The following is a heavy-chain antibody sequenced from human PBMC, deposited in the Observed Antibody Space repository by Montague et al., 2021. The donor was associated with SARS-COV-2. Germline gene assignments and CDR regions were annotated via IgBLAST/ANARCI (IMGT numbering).Heavy chain of an antibody. J-gene: IGHJ6*02. CDR3: AKVVAPEVWSSTSWFGMDG. CDR2: ISGDGRSA. CDR1: GLPFRTYA. V-gene: IGHV3-23*01. Sequence: SLRLSCAASGLPFRTYAMSWVRLAPGKGLEWVAGISGDGRSAYYGGSVEGRFTLSSDNSKNAQYLQMNRLRAEDTAIYYCAKVVAPEVWSSTSWFGMDGWGQGTPVTVSS. D-gene: IGHD2-2*01.